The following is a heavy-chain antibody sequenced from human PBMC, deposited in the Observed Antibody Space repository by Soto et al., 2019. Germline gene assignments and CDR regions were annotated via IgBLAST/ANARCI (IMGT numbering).Heavy chain of an antibody. J-gene: IGHJ6*02. Sequence: QVQLVQSGAEVKKPGSSVKVSCKASGGTFSSYAISWVRQAPGQGLEWMGGIIPTFGTANYAQKFQGRVTITADESTSTAYMELSSLRSEDTAVYCCVGPPQLTRIYYYNGMDVWGQGTTVTVSS. CDR1: GGTFSSYA. CDR3: VGPPQLTRIYYYNGMDV. V-gene: IGHV1-69*12. CDR2: IIPTFGTA. D-gene: IGHD1-1*01.